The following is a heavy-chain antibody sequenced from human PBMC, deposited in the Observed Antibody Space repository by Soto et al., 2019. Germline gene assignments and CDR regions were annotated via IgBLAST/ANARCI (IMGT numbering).Heavy chain of an antibody. CDR1: GGSISSSNW. V-gene: IGHV4-4*02. J-gene: IGHJ5*02. Sequence: PSETLSLTCAVSGGSISSSNWWSWVRQPPGKGLEWIGEIYHSGSTNYNPSLKSRVTISVDKSKNQFSLKLSSVTAADTAVYYCARMAAAGIERDWFDPWGQGTLVTVSS. CDR3: ARMAAAGIERDWFDP. CDR2: IYHSGST. D-gene: IGHD6-13*01.